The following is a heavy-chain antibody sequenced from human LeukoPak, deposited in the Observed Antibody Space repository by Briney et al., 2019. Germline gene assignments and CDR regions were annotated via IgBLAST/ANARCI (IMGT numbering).Heavy chain of an antibody. CDR3: ARVRYYYDSSGYYLYYFDY. V-gene: IGHV1-2*02. CDR2: INPNSGGT. CDR1: GYTFTGYY. D-gene: IGHD3-22*01. Sequence: ASAKVSCKASGYTFTGYYMHWVRQATGQGLDWMGWINPNSGGTNYAQKFQGRVTMTRDTSISTAYMELSRLRSDDTAVYYCARVRYYYDSSGYYLYYFDYWGQGTLVTVSS. J-gene: IGHJ4*02.